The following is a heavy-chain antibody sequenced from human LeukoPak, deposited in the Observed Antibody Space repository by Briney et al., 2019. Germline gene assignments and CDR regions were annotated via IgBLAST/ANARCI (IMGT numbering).Heavy chain of an antibody. CDR1: GFTFSSYS. Sequence: GGSLRLSCAASGFTFSSYSMNWVRQAPGKGLEWVSYISSSGSTIYYADSVKGRFTISRDNSKNTLYLQTNTLRAEDTAVYYCAKVHDYGGNSFHFWGQGTLVTVSS. V-gene: IGHV3-48*01. CDR2: ISSSGSTI. CDR3: AKVHDYGGNSFHF. J-gene: IGHJ1*01. D-gene: IGHD4-23*01.